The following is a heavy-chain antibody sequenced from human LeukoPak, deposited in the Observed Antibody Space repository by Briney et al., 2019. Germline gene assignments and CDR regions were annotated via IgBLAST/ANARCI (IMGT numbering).Heavy chain of an antibody. V-gene: IGHV1-69*13. J-gene: IGHJ3*02. CDR1: GGTFSSYA. CDR2: IIPIFGTA. Sequence: ASVKVSCKASGGTFSSYAISWVRQAPGQGLEWMGGIIPIFGTANYAQKFQGRVTITADESTSTAYMGLSRLRSDDTAVYYCARSDAFDIWGQGTMVTVSS. CDR3: ARSDAFDI.